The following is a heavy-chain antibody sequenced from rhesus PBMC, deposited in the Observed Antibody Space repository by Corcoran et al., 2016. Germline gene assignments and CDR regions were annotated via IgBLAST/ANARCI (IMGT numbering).Heavy chain of an antibody. CDR2: IYGSGGSN. V-gene: IGHV4S14*01. D-gene: IGHD5-42*01. J-gene: IGHJ2*01. Sequence: QVQLQESGPGLVKPSETLSLTCAVSGYSISGGYYWGWIRQPPGTGLEWLGGIYGSGGSNYLNPSLKSRVTLSVDTSKNQFSLKLSSVTAADTAVYYCARVGSSWSEWDTVGTEWYFDLWGPGTPITISS. CDR1: GYSISGGYY. CDR3: ARVGSSWSEWDTVGTEWYFDL.